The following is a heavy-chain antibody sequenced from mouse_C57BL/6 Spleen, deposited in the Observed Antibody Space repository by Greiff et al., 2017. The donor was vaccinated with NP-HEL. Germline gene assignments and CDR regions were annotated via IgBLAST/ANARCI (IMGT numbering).Heavy chain of an antibody. CDR3: TRVATGYWYFDV. CDR1: GFTFSSYA. J-gene: IGHJ1*03. CDR2: ISSGGDYI. V-gene: IGHV5-9-1*02. Sequence: EVKLMESGEGLVKPGGSLKLSCAASGFTFSSYAMSWVRQTPEKRLEWVAYISSGGDYIYYADTVKGRFTISRDNARNTLYLQMSSLKSEDTAMYYCTRVATGYWYFDVWGTGTTVTVSS.